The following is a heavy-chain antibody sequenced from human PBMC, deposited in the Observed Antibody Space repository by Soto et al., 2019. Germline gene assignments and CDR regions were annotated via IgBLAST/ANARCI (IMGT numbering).Heavy chain of an antibody. V-gene: IGHV3-30-3*01. J-gene: IGHJ4*02. CDR2: ISYDGSDK. D-gene: IGHD2-21*02. Sequence: GGSLRLSCAASGFTFSPYTMHWVRQTPGKGLEWVAVISYDGSDKNYADSVRGRFTISRDNSKNTLFLQMNSLRVEDTALYYCARGGGFCGADCYKGGIDYWGQGALVTVSS. CDR1: GFTFSPYT. CDR3: ARGGGFCGADCYKGGIDY.